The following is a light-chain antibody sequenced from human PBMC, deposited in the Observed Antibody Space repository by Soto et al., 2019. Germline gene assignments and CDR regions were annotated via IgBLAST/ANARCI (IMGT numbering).Light chain of an antibody. J-gene: IGKJ1*01. CDR3: QQYGSSPRT. Sequence: ENVLTQSPGALSLSPGERATLSCRASQSVSSSYLAWYQQKPGQAPRLLIYGASSRATGIPDRFSGSGSGTDFTLTISRLEPEDLAVYYCQQYGSSPRTFGQGTKVDIK. CDR1: QSVSSSY. V-gene: IGKV3-20*01. CDR2: GAS.